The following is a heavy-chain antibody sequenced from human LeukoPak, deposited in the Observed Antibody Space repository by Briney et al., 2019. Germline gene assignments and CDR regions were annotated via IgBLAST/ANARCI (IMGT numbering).Heavy chain of an antibody. V-gene: IGHV4-38-2*02. CDR1: GYSISSGYY. D-gene: IGHD2-2*03. Sequence: PSETLSLTCAVSGYSISSGYYGGWIRQPPGKGREWIGSIYHSGSTYYNPSLKSRATISVDTSKNHFSLKLSSVTAADTAVYYCARDGFAYYYYYMDVWGKGTTVTVSS. CDR3: ARDGFAYYYYYMDV. CDR2: IYHSGST. J-gene: IGHJ6*03.